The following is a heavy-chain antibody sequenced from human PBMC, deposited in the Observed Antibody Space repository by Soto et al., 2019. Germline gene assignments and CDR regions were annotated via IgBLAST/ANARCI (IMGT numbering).Heavy chain of an antibody. CDR2: ISYDGSNK. CDR3: ARVDVDTAMEIYPYYYGMDV. CDR1: GFTFSSYA. Sequence: GSLRLSCAASGFTFSSYAMHWVRQAPGKGLEWVAVISYDGSNKYYADSVKGRFTISRDNSKNTLYLQMNSLRAEDTAVYYCARVDVDTAMEIYPYYYGMDVWGQGTTVTVSS. V-gene: IGHV3-30-3*01. D-gene: IGHD5-18*01. J-gene: IGHJ6*02.